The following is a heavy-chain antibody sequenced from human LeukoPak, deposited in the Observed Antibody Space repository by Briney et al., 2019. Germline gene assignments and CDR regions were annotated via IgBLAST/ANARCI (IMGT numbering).Heavy chain of an antibody. CDR1: GYTFTGYY. CDR2: INPNSGGT. D-gene: IGHD5-18*01. Sequence: ASVKVSCKASGYTFTGYYMHWVRQAPGQGLEWMGWINPNSGGTNYAQKFQGRVTMTRDTSISTAYRELSRLRSDDTAVYYCARSGYSYGSEAYFDYWGQGTLVTVSS. J-gene: IGHJ4*02. V-gene: IGHV1-2*02. CDR3: ARSGYSYGSEAYFDY.